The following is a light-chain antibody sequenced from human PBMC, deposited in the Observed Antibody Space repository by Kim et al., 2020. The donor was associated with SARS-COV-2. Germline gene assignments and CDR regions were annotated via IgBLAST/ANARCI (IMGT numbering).Light chain of an antibody. CDR2: DGS. CDR1: QSIGSN. J-gene: IGKJ5*01. V-gene: IGKV3-15*01. CDR3: QEYELRPG. Sequence: EILMTQSPATLSVSPGERATLSCRASQSIGSNLAWYQQKPGQAPRLLIYDGSTRATGIPARFSGSGSGTEFTLTISSPQSEDFAIYYCQEYELRPGFGQGTRLEIK.